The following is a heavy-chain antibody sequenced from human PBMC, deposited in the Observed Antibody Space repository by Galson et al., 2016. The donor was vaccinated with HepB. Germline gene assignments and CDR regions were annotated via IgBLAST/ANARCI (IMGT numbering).Heavy chain of an antibody. CDR3: AKEHGTGWPNLDY. V-gene: IGHV3-30*04. D-gene: IGHD6-19*01. CDR2: IRSDGTEE. J-gene: IGHJ4*02. CDR1: GFNFGGFG. Sequence: SLRLSCAVSGFNFGGFGMHWARQAPGKGLQWVAVIRSDGTEEHYAESVKGRFTISRDNSKNTLFLQMDSLRPDDTAVYYCAKEHGTGWPNLDYWGQGALVTVSS.